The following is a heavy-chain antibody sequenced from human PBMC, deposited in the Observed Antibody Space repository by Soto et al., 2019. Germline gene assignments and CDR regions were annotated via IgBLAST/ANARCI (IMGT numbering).Heavy chain of an antibody. CDR2: IYYSGST. CDR3: ARVAGIAAAGTHYYYMDV. CDR1: GGSISSYY. Sequence: SETLSLTCTVSGGSISSYYWSWIRQPPGKGLEWIGYIYYSGSTNYNPSLKSRVTISVDTSKNQFSLKLSSVTAADTAVYYCARVAGIAAAGTHYYYMDVWGKGTTVTVSS. V-gene: IGHV4-59*01. J-gene: IGHJ6*03. D-gene: IGHD6-13*01.